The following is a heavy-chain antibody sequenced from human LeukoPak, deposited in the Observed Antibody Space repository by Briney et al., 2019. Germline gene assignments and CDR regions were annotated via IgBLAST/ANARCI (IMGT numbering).Heavy chain of an antibody. J-gene: IGHJ4*02. Sequence: ASVKVSCKASGYTFSSYGISWVRQAPGQGLEWMGWINTKTGNPTYAPAFTGRFVFSLDTSVTTTYLEINSLEAVDTAVYYCARGPGATPLDYWGQGTLVTVSS. CDR3: ARGPGATPLDY. CDR1: GYTFSSYG. V-gene: IGHV7-4-1*02. CDR2: INTKTGNP. D-gene: IGHD2-15*01.